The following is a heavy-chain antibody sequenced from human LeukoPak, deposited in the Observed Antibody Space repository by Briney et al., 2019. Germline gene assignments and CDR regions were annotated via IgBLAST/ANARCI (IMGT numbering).Heavy chain of an antibody. D-gene: IGHD3-9*01. V-gene: IGHV1-18*01. Sequence: ASVKVSCKTAGYTFTSHGISWVRQAPGQGLEWMGWISVYSGDTKFAQEFQGRVTMTTETSTNTAYMELRSLRFDDTAVYYCARDKRYAFDNWGQGTLVSVSS. CDR2: ISVYSGDT. CDR1: GYTFTSHG. CDR3: ARDKRYAFDN. J-gene: IGHJ4*02.